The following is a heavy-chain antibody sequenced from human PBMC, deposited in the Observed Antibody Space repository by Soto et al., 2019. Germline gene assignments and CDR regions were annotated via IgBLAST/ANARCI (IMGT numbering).Heavy chain of an antibody. D-gene: IGHD5-18*01. J-gene: IGHJ3*02. V-gene: IGHV4-39*01. CDR3: ARFMPRGYSYVRPRDAFDI. Sequence: SETLSLTCTVSGGSISSSSYYWGWIRQPPGKGLEWIGSIYYSGSTYYNPSLKSRVTISVDTSKNRFSLKLSSVTAADTAVYYCARFMPRGYSYVRPRDAFDIWGQGTMVTVSS. CDR2: IYYSGST. CDR1: GGSISSSSYY.